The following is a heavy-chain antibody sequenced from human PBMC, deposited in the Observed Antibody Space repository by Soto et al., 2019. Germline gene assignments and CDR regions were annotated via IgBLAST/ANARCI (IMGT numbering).Heavy chain of an antibody. V-gene: IGHV3-72*01. CDR3: TRREGGKRSWDD. Sequence: EVQLVESGGGLVQPGGSLRLSCAVSGFSFSDHCFDWVRQAPGKGLEWVSRSRSRANSYTTEYAESVKGRFTISRDDSKNSLYLQMNRLKTEDTAVYYCTRREGGKRSWDDWGQGTLVPVSS. CDR1: GFSFSDHC. CDR2: SRSRANSYTT. D-gene: IGHD1-26*01. J-gene: IGHJ4*02.